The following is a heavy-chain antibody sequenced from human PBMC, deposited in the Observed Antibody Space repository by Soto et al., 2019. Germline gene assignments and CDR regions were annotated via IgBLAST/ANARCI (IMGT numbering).Heavy chain of an antibody. Sequence: SETLSLTCTVSGGSISSGGYYWSWIRQHPGKGLEWIGYIYYSGSTYYNPSLKSRVTISVDTSKNQFSLKLSSVTAADTAVYYCARVVSSSSYGDNWFDPWGQGTLVTVSS. V-gene: IGHV4-31*03. J-gene: IGHJ5*02. D-gene: IGHD6-13*01. CDR3: ARVVSSSSYGDNWFDP. CDR2: IYYSGST. CDR1: GGSISSGGYY.